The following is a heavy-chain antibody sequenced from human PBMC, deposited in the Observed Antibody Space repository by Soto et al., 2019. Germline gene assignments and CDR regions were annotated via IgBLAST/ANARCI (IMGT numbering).Heavy chain of an antibody. D-gene: IGHD3-22*01. V-gene: IGHV3-11*06. CDR3: ARVTAWGGDSSGFNDY. CDR1: GFTFSDYY. Sequence: QVQLVESGGGLVKPGGSLRLSCAASGFTFSDYYMSWIRQAPGKGLEWVSYISSSSSYTNYADSVKGRFTISRDNAKNSLYLQMDSLGAEDTAVYYCARVTAWGGDSSGFNDYWGQGTLVTVSS. CDR2: ISSSSSYT. J-gene: IGHJ4*02.